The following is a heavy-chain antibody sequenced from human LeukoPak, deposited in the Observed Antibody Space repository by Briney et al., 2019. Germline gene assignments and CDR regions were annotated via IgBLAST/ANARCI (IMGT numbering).Heavy chain of an antibody. CDR1: GYTFSNYD. V-gene: IGHV1-18*01. J-gene: IGHJ4*02. D-gene: IGHD4-17*01. CDR3: ASRGCGDYYFEY. Sequence: GASVKVSCKASGYTFSNYDISWVRQAPGQGLEWMGWISAYSGNTIYAQKLQGRVTMTTDTSTSTAYVELRSLRSDDTAVYYCASRGCGDYYFEYWGQGTLVTVSS. CDR2: ISAYSGNT.